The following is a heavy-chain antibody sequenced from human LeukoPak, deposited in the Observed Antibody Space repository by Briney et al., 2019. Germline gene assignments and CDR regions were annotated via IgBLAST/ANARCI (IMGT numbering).Heavy chain of an antibody. CDR3: AKGEYYDSSGYYDLLAFDI. J-gene: IGHJ3*02. V-gene: IGHV3-30*02. Sequence: GGSLRLSCEASGFTFSSYDMHWVRQAPGKGLEWVAFIRYDGSYTYYADSVKGRFTISRDNSKNTLYLQMNSLRAEDTAVYYCAKGEYYDSSGYYDLLAFDIWGQGTMVTVSS. D-gene: IGHD3-22*01. CDR1: GFTFSSYD. CDR2: IRYDGSYT.